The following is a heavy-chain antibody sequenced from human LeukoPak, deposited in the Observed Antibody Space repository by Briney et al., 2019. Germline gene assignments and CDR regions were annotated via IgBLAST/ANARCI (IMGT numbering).Heavy chain of an antibody. CDR2: LNPNNGYT. Sequence: ASVKVSCKTSGYTFIDYFIHWVRQAPGQGLEWMGRLNPNNGYTFYTEEFQGRVTMTSDTSISTAYMELTSLTSDDTTLYYCARDLSSTANWEFDYWGQGTLVTVSS. J-gene: IGHJ4*02. CDR1: GYTFIDYF. D-gene: IGHD7-27*01. V-gene: IGHV1-2*06. CDR3: ARDLSSTANWEFDY.